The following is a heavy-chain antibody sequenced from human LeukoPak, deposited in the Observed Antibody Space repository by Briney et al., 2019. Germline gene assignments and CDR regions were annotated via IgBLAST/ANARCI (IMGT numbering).Heavy chain of an antibody. Sequence: PGRSLRLSCAASGFTFSSYSMNWVRLAPGKGLEWISYITSSSSTIYYTDSVKGRFTISRDNAKNSLYLQMNSLRAEDTAVYYCARVSPSRGYYYLDVWGKGTTVTVSS. V-gene: IGHV3-48*01. D-gene: IGHD3-10*01. CDR3: ARVSPSRGYYYLDV. CDR2: ITSSSSTI. CDR1: GFTFSSYS. J-gene: IGHJ6*03.